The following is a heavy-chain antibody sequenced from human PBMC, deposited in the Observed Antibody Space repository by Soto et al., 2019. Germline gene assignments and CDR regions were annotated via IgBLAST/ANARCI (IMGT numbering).Heavy chain of an antibody. Sequence: GASVKVSCKASGYTFTGYYMHWVRQAPGQGLEWMGWINPNSGGTNYAQKFQGRVTMTRDTSISTAYMELSRLRSDDTAVYYCARGLYSSSSTPYFDYWGQGTLVTVSS. CDR2: INPNSGGT. J-gene: IGHJ4*02. D-gene: IGHD6-6*01. CDR1: GYTFTGYY. CDR3: ARGLYSSSSTPYFDY. V-gene: IGHV1-2*02.